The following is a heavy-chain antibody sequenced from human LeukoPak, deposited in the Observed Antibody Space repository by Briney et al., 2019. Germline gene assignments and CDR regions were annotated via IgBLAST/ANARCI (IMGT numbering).Heavy chain of an antibody. J-gene: IGHJ6*03. V-gene: IGHV3-7*01. CDR2: IKEDGSEK. CDR1: GFTFRTYW. CDR3: ASGPGGGGYYYYYMDV. D-gene: IGHD3-16*01. Sequence: GGSLRLSCAASGFTFRTYWMTWVRQAPGKGLEWVANIKEDGSEKNYVDSVKGRFTISRDNAKNSLYLQMNSLRAEDTAVYYCASGPGGGGYYYYYMDVWGKGTTVTISS.